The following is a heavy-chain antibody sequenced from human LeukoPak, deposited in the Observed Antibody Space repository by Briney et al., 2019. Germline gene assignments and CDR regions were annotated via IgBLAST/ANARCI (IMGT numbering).Heavy chain of an antibody. V-gene: IGHV4-59*01. CDR2: MHYSGST. D-gene: IGHD3-22*01. CDR3: ARGPYDSSGNSYNFDY. J-gene: IGHJ4*02. Sequence: PSETLSLTCTVSDGSISSYYWSWIRQPPGKGLEWIGYMHYSGSTNYNPSLKSRVTISVDTSKNQFSLKLGSVTAADTAVYYCARGPYDSSGNSYNFDYWGQGTLVTVSS. CDR1: DGSISSYY.